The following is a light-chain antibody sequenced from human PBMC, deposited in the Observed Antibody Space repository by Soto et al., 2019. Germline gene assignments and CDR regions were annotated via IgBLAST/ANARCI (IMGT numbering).Light chain of an antibody. V-gene: IGLV4-69*01. CDR1: SGHSSYA. CDR3: QTWGTGMV. Sequence: QAVVTQSPSASASLGASVKLTCTLSSGHSSYAIAWHQQQAGKGPRYLMKLNSDGSHNKGDGIPDRFSGSSSGAERYLTISSLQSEDEADYYCQTWGTGMVFGGGTKVTVL. CDR2: LNSDGSH. J-gene: IGLJ2*01.